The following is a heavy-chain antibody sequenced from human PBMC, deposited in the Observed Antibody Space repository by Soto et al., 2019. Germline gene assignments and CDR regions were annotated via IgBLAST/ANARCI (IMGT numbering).Heavy chain of an antibody. J-gene: IGHJ6*04. CDR3: ANDKGLGVRTGYYYGMDV. CDR2: ISGSGGST. CDR1: GFTFSSYA. Sequence: EVQLLEAGGGLVQPGGSLRLSCAASGFTFSSYAMSWVRQAPGKGLEWVSGISGSGGSTYYADSVQGRFTISIVNSKNTLSLQITTLRAADTAVYSCANDKGLGVRTGYYYGMDVWGYGTMVIVSS. V-gene: IGHV3-23*01. D-gene: IGHD3-22*01.